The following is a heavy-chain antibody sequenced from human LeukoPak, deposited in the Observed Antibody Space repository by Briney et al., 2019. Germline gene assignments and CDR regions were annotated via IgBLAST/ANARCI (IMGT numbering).Heavy chain of an antibody. J-gene: IGHJ4*02. D-gene: IGHD4-23*01. V-gene: IGHV5-51*01. CDR2: IYPGDSDT. CDR1: GYTFTSYW. CDR3: ARCAGNSPIDYYFDF. Sequence: GESLKISCKGSGYTFTSYWIGWVRQMPGKGLEWMGIIYPGDSDTRYSPSFQGQVTISADKSISTAYLQWTSLKASDTAMYYCARCAGNSPIDYYFDFWGQGTLVTVSS.